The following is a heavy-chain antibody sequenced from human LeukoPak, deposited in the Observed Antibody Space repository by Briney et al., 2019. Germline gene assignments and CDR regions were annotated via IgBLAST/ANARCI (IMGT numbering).Heavy chain of an antibody. D-gene: IGHD6-6*01. V-gene: IGHV1-69*13. Sequence: SVEVSCKASGGTFSSYAISWVRQAPGQGLEWMGGIIPIFGTANYAQKFQGRVTITADESTSTAYMELSSLRSEDTAVYYCARIQIAARPGYYYYGMDVWGQGTTVTVSS. CDR2: IIPIFGTA. J-gene: IGHJ6*02. CDR1: GGTFSSYA. CDR3: ARIQIAARPGYYYYGMDV.